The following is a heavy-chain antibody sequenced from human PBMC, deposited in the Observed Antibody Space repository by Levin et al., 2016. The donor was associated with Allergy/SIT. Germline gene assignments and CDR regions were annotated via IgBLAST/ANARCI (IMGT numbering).Heavy chain of an antibody. CDR2: INHSGST. V-gene: IGHV4-34*01. Sequence: WIRQPPGKGLEWIGEINHSGSTNYNPSLKSRVTISVDKSKNQFSLKLSSVTAADTAVYYCALRTGIFYYDSSGAFDIWGQGTMVTVSS. D-gene: IGHD3-22*01. J-gene: IGHJ3*02. CDR3: ALRTGIFYYDSSGAFDI.